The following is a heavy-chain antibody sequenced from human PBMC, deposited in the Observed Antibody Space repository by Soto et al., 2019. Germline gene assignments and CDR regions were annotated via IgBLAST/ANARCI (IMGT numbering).Heavy chain of an antibody. V-gene: IGHV3-7*01. CDR3: VRSQSAAYHA. CDR2: IKQDGSAK. Sequence: EVQLVESGGGLVQPGGSLTLSCAASGFTFSSFWMTWVRQAPGKGLEWVANIKQDGSAKNYVDSVEGRFTVSGDNAKNSLYLQMNSLRVEDTAVYYCVRSQSAAYHAWGQGTMVIVSS. J-gene: IGHJ3*01. CDR1: GFTFSSFW. D-gene: IGHD3-3*01.